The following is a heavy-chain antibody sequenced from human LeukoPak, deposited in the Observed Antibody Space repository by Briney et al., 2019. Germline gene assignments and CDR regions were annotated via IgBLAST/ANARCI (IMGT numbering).Heavy chain of an antibody. CDR2: FSYSGST. CDR3: ARVDYDGSGYNFDY. J-gene: IGHJ4*02. Sequence: PSETLTLTCTVSGASVSNYYWSWIRQPPGKGLEWIGYFSYSGSTNYNPSLKSRVTISVDTSKNQFSLKLSSVTAADTAVYYCARVDYDGSGYNFDYWGQGTLVTVSS. D-gene: IGHD3-22*01. V-gene: IGHV4-59*02. CDR1: GASVSNYY.